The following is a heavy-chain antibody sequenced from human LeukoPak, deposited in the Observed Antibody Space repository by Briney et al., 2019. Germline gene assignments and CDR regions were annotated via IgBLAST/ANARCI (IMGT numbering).Heavy chain of an antibody. J-gene: IGHJ6*03. D-gene: IGHD3-9*01. CDR2: ISGSGST. Sequence: SETLSLTCSVSGDSISYFYWSWIRQAAGKGLEWIGRISGSGSTNYNPSLKSRVTISVDTSKNQFSLKLSSVTAADTAVYYCARRSSYYDILTGYYYYYYMDVWGKGTTVTISS. CDR1: GDSISYFY. CDR3: ARRSSYYDILTGYYYYYYMDV. V-gene: IGHV4-4*07.